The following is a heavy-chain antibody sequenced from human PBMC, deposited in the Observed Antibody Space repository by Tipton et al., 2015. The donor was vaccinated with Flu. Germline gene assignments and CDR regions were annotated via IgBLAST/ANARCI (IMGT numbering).Heavy chain of an antibody. D-gene: IGHD3-10*01. CDR1: GFTFGDYW. V-gene: IGHV3-7*01. Sequence: GSLRLSCTTSGFTFGDYWMHWVRQAPGEGLEWVANIKQDGSEKYYVDSVKGRFTISRDNAKNSLYLQMDSLRAEDTAVYFCARAVGSLSSYWGQGTLVTVSS. J-gene: IGHJ4*02. CDR3: ARAVGSLSSY. CDR2: IKQDGSEK.